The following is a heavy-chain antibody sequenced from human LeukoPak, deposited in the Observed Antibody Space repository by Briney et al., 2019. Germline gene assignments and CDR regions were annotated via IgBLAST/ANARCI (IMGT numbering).Heavy chain of an antibody. V-gene: IGHV3-23*01. D-gene: IGHD2-2*01. J-gene: IGHJ4*02. CDR1: GFTFSSYA. Sequence: PGGSLRLSCAASGFTFSSYAMSWVRQAPGKGLEWVSAISGSGGSTYYAGSVKGRFTISRDNSKNTLYLQMNSLRAEDTAVYYCAGVVPAAITLDYWGQGTLVTVSS. CDR2: ISGSGGST. CDR3: AGVVPAAITLDY.